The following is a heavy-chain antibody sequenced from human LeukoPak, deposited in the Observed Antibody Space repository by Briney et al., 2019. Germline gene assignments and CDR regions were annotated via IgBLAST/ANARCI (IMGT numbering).Heavy chain of an antibody. CDR2: IYYSGNA. D-gene: IGHD6-6*01. CDR3: ATTFYSTSSRYFEY. V-gene: IGHV4-59*01. Sequence: PSETLSLTRSVSGGSIRSYYWSWIRQPPGKGLEWIGYIYYSGNANYNPSLNSRVTISVDTSQSQFSLNLSSVTAADTAVYYCATTFYSTSSRYFEYWGQGTLVTVSS. CDR1: GGSIRSYY. J-gene: IGHJ4*02.